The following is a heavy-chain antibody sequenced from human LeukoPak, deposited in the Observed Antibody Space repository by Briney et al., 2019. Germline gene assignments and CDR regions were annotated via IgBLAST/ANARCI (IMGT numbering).Heavy chain of an antibody. J-gene: IGHJ6*03. CDR3: ASSRQYGYYYYMDV. V-gene: IGHV3-73*01. CDR2: IRGKVHRYAT. CDR1: GFSFSGSA. D-gene: IGHD4-11*01. Sequence: PGGSLRLSCAASGFSFSGSAMHGVRKASGKGLEWVGRIRGKVHRYATAYGASAIGRFTRSRDDPKNTAYLQMNSLKTEDTAVYYCASSRQYGYYYYMDVWGKGTTVTVSS.